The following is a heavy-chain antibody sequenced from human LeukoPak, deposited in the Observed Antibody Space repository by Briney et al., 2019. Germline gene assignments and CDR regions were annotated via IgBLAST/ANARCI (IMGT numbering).Heavy chain of an antibody. V-gene: IGHV3-53*01. D-gene: IGHD2-2*01. Sequence: PGGSLRLSCAASGFTVSSNYMSWVRQAPGKGLEWVSVIYSGGSTYYADSVKGRFTISRDNSKNTLHLQMNSLRAEDTAVYYCAATYIVVVPAAQAFDIWGQGTMVTVSS. CDR1: GFTVSSNY. CDR2: IYSGGST. J-gene: IGHJ3*02. CDR3: AATYIVVVPAAQAFDI.